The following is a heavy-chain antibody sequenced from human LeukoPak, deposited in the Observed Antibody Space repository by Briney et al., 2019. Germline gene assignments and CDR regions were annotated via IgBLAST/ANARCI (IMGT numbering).Heavy chain of an antibody. CDR3: AVGFIRDAFHI. CDR1: GGSISSSSYY. J-gene: IGHJ3*02. V-gene: IGHV4-39*07. CDR2: INYSGST. Sequence: SETLSLTCTVSGGSISSSSYYWDWIRQPPGKGLEWIGSINYSGSTYYNPSLKSRVTVSVDTSKNQFSLNLTSVTAADTAVYYCAVGFIRDAFHIWGQGTIVTVSS. D-gene: IGHD1-26*01.